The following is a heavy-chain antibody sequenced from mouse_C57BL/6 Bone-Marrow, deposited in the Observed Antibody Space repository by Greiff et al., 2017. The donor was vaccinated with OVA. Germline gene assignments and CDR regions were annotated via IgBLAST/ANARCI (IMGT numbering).Heavy chain of an antibody. D-gene: IGHD2-2*01. J-gene: IGHJ3*01. Sequence: EVHLVESGGGLVQPGGSLSLSCAASGFTFTDYYMSWVRQPPGKALELLGFIRNKANGYTTEYSASVKGRFTISRDNSQSILYLQMNALRAEDSATYYCATSLWLPRRACAYWGQGTLVTVSA. CDR1: GFTFTDYY. CDR2: IRNKANGYTT. V-gene: IGHV7-3*01. CDR3: ATSLWLPRRACAY.